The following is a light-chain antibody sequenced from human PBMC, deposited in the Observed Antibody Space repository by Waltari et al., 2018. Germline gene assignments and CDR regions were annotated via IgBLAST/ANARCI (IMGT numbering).Light chain of an antibody. CDR2: YDS. J-gene: IGLJ2*01. V-gene: IGLV3-21*04. CDR3: LVWHSTTEHHGV. Sequence: SYVVTQSPSVSVAPGETARITCGGDNIVIKSVHLYQQRPGQAPGLVISYDSDRPSGLPERFSGSNSGNTATLTISWVEADDEADYYCLVWHSTTEHHGVFGGGTKLTVL. CDR1: NIVIKS.